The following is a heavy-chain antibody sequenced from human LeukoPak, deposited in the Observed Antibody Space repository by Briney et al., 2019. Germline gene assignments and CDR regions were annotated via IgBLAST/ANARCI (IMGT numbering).Heavy chain of an antibody. Sequence: PGGSLRLACAASGFIVSSNYMSWVRQAPGKGLEWVSIISSGGNTYYADSVKGRFTISRDISKNTLYLQMNDLRAEDTCVYYCAREVRGYYFDYWGQGTLVTVSS. CDR1: GFIVSSNY. CDR3: AREVRGYYFDY. CDR2: ISSGGNT. D-gene: IGHD3-22*01. J-gene: IGHJ4*02. V-gene: IGHV3-53*01.